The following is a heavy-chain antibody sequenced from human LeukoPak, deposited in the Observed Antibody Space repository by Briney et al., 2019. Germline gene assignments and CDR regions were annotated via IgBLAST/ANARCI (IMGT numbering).Heavy chain of an antibody. Sequence: GGSLRLSCAASGFTFSSYSMNWVRQAPEKGLEWVSSISSSSSYIYYADSVKGRFTISRDNAKNSLYLQMNSLRAEDTAVYYCARSQVGATPDFDYWGQGTLVTVSS. D-gene: IGHD1-26*01. V-gene: IGHV3-21*01. CDR1: GFTFSSYS. CDR3: ARSQVGATPDFDY. J-gene: IGHJ4*02. CDR2: ISSSSSYI.